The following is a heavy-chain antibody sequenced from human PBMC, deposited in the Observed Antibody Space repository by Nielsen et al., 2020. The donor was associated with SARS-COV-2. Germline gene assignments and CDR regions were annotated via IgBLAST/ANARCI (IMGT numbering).Heavy chain of an antibody. D-gene: IGHD6-19*01. J-gene: IGHJ4*02. Sequence: ASVQVSCKASGYTFTSYAINWVRQATGQGLEWMGWMNPNSGNTGYAQKFQGRVTMTRNTSISTAYMELSSLRSEDTAVYYCARGVNCQWLTRCYYFDYWGQGTLVTVSS. CDR2: MNPNSGNT. V-gene: IGHV1-8*01. CDR1: GYTFTSYA. CDR3: ARGVNCQWLTRCYYFDY.